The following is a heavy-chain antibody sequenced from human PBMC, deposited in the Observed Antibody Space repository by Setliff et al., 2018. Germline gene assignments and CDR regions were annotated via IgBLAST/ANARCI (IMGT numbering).Heavy chain of an antibody. CDR3: AREGYNYGYLFDI. CDR1: GGTLSNYA. V-gene: IGHV1-69*13. J-gene: IGHJ3*02. Sequence: SVKVSCKASGGTLSNYAISWVRQAPGQGLEWMGGIIPMFGPANYAQKFQGRVTITADESTSTAYMELSSLRSEDTAMYYSAREGYNYGYLFDIWGQGTMVTVSS. D-gene: IGHD5-18*01. CDR2: IIPMFGPA.